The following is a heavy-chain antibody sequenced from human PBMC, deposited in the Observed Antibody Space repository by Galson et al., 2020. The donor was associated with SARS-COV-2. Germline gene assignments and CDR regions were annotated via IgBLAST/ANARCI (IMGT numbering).Heavy chain of an antibody. J-gene: IGHJ6*02. Sequence: SETLSLTCNVPGGSISSSSYYWGWIRQPPGKGLEWIGSIYYSGSTYYNPSLKSRVTISVDTSKNQFSLKLSSVTAADTAVYYCASSLVYFSSTSCYHCGMDVWGQGTTVTVSS. CDR1: GGSISSSSYY. CDR3: ASSLVYFSSTSCYHCGMDV. D-gene: IGHD2-2*01. V-gene: IGHV4-39*01. CDR2: IYYSGST.